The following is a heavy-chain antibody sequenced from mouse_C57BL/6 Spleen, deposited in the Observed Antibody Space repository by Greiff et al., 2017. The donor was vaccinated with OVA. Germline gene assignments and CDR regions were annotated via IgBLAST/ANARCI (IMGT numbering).Heavy chain of an antibody. J-gene: IGHJ4*01. D-gene: IGHD3-1*01. CDR2: IYPGDGDT. CDR3: ARQQRGLHYYAMDY. Sequence: QVQLQQSGPELVKPGASVKISCKASGYAFSSSWMNWVKQRPGKGLEWIGRIYPGDGDTNYNGKFKGKATLTADKSSSTAYMQLSSLTSEDSAVYFCARQQRGLHYYAMDYWGQGTSVTVSS. V-gene: IGHV1-82*01. CDR1: GYAFSSSW.